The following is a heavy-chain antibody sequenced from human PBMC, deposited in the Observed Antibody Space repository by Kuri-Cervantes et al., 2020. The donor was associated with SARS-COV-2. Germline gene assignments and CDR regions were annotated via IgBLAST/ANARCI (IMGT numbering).Heavy chain of an antibody. CDR3: ARDGGNSPGAFDI. D-gene: IGHD4-23*01. Sequence: GSLRLSCAASGFTVSSNYMSWVRQAPGKGLEWVSVIYSGGSTYYADSVKGRFTISRDNSKNTLYLQMGSLRAEDMAVYYCARDGGNSPGAFDIWGQGTMVTVSS. CDR2: IYSGGST. V-gene: IGHV3-66*02. J-gene: IGHJ3*02. CDR1: GFTVSSNY.